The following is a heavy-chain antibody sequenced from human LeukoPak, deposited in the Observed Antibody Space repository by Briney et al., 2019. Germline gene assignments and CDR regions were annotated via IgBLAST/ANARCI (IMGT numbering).Heavy chain of an antibody. Sequence: SETLSLTCTVSGGSISCGDNYWGWIRKSPGKGLEWIGYIYHSGSTYYNPSLMSLVTMSVDTSKNQFALRLSSVTAADTAVYYCAKEGRGDYDAFDIWGQGTMVTVSS. CDR3: AKEGRGDYDAFDI. D-gene: IGHD4-17*01. CDR1: GGSISCGDNY. CDR2: IYHSGST. J-gene: IGHJ3*02. V-gene: IGHV4-30-4*01.